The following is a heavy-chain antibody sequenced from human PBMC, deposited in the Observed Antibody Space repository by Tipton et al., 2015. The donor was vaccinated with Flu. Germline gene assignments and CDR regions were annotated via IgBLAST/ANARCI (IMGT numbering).Heavy chain of an antibody. J-gene: IGHJ6*02. CDR3: ARIIAARRYYYYGMDV. V-gene: IGHV4-59*08. CDR1: GGSISSYY. D-gene: IGHD6-6*01. CDR2: IYYSGST. Sequence: TLSLTCTVSGGSISSYYWSWIRQPPGKGLEWIGYIYYSGSTNYNPSLKSRVTISVDTSKNQFSLKLSSVTAADTAVYYCARIIAARRYYYYGMDVWGQGTTVPVSS.